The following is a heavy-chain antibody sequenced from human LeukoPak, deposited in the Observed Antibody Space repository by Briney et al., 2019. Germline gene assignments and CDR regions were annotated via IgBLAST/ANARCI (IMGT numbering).Heavy chain of an antibody. CDR1: GFTFSRYC. J-gene: IGHJ4*02. CDR2: ISYDGSNT. V-gene: IGHV3-30*18. D-gene: IGHD6-13*01. CDR3: ANDLWDYSSSCLGY. Sequence: PGRSLTLSCAASGFTFSRYCMHWVRQAPGKGLEWVAFISYDGSNTYYADPVRGRFTVSRDNPRNTLYLQMNSLRPEDTAVFFCANDLWDYSSSCLGYWGQGTLVTVSS.